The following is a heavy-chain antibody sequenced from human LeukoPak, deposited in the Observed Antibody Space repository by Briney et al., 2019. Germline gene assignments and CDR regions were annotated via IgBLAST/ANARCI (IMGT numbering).Heavy chain of an antibody. D-gene: IGHD1-26*01. CDR3: ARASGSYYGRWFDP. Sequence: SETLSLTCTVSGGSISSGGYYWSWIRQHPGKGLEWIGYIYYSGSTYYNPSLKSRVTISVDTSKNQFSLKLSSVTAADTAVYYCARASGSYYGRWFDPWGQGTLVTVSS. V-gene: IGHV4-31*03. CDR2: IYYSGST. CDR1: GGSISSGGYY. J-gene: IGHJ5*02.